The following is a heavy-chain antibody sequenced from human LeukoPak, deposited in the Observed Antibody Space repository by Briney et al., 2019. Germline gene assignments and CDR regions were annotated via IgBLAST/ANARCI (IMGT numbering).Heavy chain of an antibody. D-gene: IGHD3-10*01. V-gene: IGHV1-46*01. CDR1: GYTFTSYY. Sequence: GASVKVSCKASGYTFTSYYMHWVRQAPGQGLEWMGIINPSGGSTSYAQKFQGRVTMTRDTSTSTVYMELSSLRSEDTAVYYSARALSLLLWFGEFGYWGQGTLVTVSS. J-gene: IGHJ4*02. CDR2: INPSGGST. CDR3: ARALSLLLWFGEFGY.